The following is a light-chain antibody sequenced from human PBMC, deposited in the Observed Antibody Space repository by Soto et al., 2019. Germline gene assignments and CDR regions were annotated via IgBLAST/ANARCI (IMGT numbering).Light chain of an antibody. V-gene: IGKV3-20*01. CDR3: QQYGSPPPIT. J-gene: IGKJ5*01. Sequence: EIVLTQSPGTLSLSPGERATLSCRASQSVSNNYLGWYQQKPGQAPRLLIYGASTRATGIPDRFSGSGSGTDFTLSISRLEPEDFAVYYCQQYGSPPPITFGQGTRLEIK. CDR2: GAS. CDR1: QSVSNNY.